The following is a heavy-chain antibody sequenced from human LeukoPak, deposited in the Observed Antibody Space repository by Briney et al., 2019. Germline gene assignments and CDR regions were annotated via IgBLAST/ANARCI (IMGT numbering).Heavy chain of an antibody. D-gene: IGHD1-26*01. CDR3: ARAGTPAYYYYMDV. Sequence: ASVKVSCKASGYTFTSYGISWVRQAPGQGLEWMGWISVYNGKTNYAQKFQGRVTMTTDTSTSTAYMDLRSLRSDDTAVYYCARAGTPAYYYYMDVRGKGTTVTVSS. CDR1: GYTFTSYG. CDR2: ISVYNGKT. J-gene: IGHJ6*03. V-gene: IGHV1-18*01.